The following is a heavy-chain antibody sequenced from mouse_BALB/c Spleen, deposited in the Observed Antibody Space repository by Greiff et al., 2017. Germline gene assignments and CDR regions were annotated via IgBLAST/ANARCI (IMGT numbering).Heavy chain of an antibody. CDR1: GYSITSDYA. Sequence: EVKLQESGPGLVKPSQSLSLTCTVTGYSITSDYAWNWIRQFPGNKLEWMGYISYSGSTSYNPSLKSRISITRDTSKNQFFLQLNSVTTEDTATYYCARRGYRYDGSMDYWGQGTSVTVSS. CDR3: ARRGYRYDGSMDY. D-gene: IGHD2-14*01. V-gene: IGHV3-2*02. J-gene: IGHJ4*01. CDR2: ISYSGST.